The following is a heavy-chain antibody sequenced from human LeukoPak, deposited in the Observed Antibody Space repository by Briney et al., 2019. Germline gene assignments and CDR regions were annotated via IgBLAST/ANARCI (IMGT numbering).Heavy chain of an antibody. CDR1: GDSVSSNIAT. D-gene: IGHD3-22*01. CDR2: TYYRSQWYY. J-gene: IGHJ3*02. CDR3: ARYDSSGYWGDAFDI. V-gene: IGHV6-1*01. Sequence: SQTLSLTCVISGDSVSSNIATWNWIRQSPSRGLEWLGRTYYRSQWYYVYAVSVRSRITINPDTSKNQFSLQLSSVTPEDTAVYYCARYDSSGYWGDAFDIWGQGTMVTVSS.